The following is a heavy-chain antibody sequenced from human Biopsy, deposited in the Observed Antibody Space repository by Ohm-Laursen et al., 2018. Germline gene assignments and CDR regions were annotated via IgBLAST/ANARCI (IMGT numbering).Heavy chain of an antibody. V-gene: IGHV3-30*03. CDR2: MSYDGTQK. CDR1: GFTFSSYG. J-gene: IGHJ4*02. CDR3: ATDGAGSYNEN. Sequence: SLRLSCAASGFTFSSYGMHWVRQAPGKGLEWVATMSYDGTQKYYGDSVKGRFTVSRDNAKNSLYLEMNNLTVEDTAVYYCATDGAGSYNENWGQGTLVSVSS. D-gene: IGHD3-10*01.